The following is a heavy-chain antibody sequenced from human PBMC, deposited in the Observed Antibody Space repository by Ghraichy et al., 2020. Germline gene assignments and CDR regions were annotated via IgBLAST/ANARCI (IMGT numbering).Heavy chain of an antibody. CDR3: ARDLHWVLFDL. CDR1: GFTFSSYW. D-gene: IGHD6-13*01. V-gene: IGHV3-74*01. CDR2: IKTEGSTR. Sequence: GESLNISCVASGFTFSSYWMHWVRQAPGEGLVWGSRIKTEGSTRVYADSVRGRLSISRDNAKNTLYLEMNSLRADDTAVYYCARDLHWVLFDLWGQGPLVTFSS. J-gene: IGHJ5*02.